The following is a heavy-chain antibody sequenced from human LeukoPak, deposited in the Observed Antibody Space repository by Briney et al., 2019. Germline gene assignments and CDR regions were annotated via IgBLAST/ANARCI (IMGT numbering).Heavy chain of an antibody. J-gene: IGHJ6*03. CDR2: IIPIFGTA. CDR3: AREVVVPAATYYYYYYMDV. V-gene: IGHV1-69*05. D-gene: IGHD2-2*01. Sequence: SVKVSCKASGGTFSSYAISWVRQAPGQGLEWMGRIIPIFGTANCAQKFQGRVTITTDESTSTAYMELSSLRSEDTAVYYCAREVVVPAATYYYYYYMDVWGKGTTVTVSS. CDR1: GGTFSSYA.